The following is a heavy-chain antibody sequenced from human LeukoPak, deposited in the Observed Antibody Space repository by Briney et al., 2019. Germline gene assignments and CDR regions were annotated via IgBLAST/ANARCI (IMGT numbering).Heavy chain of an antibody. CDR1: GGSISNYY. D-gene: IGHD6-19*01. Sequence: SETLSLTCTVSGGSISNYYWTWVRQPAGKGLEWIGRMYTSGSTNYNPSLKGRVTMSVDTSKNQFSLNLSSVTAADTAVYYCARQEAVAGTSRQFDYWGKGTLVTVSS. V-gene: IGHV4-4*07. CDR2: MYTSGST. J-gene: IGHJ4*02. CDR3: ARQEAVAGTSRQFDY.